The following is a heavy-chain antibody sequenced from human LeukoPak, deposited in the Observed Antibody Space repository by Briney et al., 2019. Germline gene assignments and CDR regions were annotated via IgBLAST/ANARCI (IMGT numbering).Heavy chain of an antibody. CDR3: ARESHETREDY. V-gene: IGHV1-18*01. CDR2: ISANNGDT. CDR1: GYTFTSYG. J-gene: IGHJ4*02. Sequence: ASVKVSCTASGYTFTSYGISWVRQAPGQGLEWMGWISANNGDTDYPPKLQDRVTMTTDTYTSTAYMELRSLRSDDTAMYYCARESHETREDYWGQGTLVTVSS. D-gene: IGHD1-1*01.